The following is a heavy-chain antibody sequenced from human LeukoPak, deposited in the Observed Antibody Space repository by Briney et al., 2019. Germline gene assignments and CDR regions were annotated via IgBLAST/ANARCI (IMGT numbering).Heavy chain of an antibody. J-gene: IGHJ4*02. CDR3: ARTRYYYNSRSYGAPYYFDY. V-gene: IGHV4-34*01. CDR1: GGSFSGYY. Sequence: SETLSLTCAVYGGSFSGYYWSWIRQPPGKGLEWIGEINHSGSNNYNPSLKSRVTISVDTSKNQCSLKLSSVTAADTAVYYCARTRYYYNSRSYGAPYYFDYWGQGTLVTVSS. CDR2: INHSGSN. D-gene: IGHD3-10*01.